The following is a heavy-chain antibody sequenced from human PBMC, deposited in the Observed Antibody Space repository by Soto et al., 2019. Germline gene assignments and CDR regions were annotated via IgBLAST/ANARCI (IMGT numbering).Heavy chain of an antibody. CDR2: IYHSGST. CDR3: ARAGGLGAVAADY. Sequence: QLQLQESGSGLVKPSQTLSLTCAVSGGSISSGGYSWSWIRQPPGKGLEWIGYIYHSGSTYYNPSLKSRVPISVDRSKNQFSLKLRSVTAADTAVYYCARAGGLGAVAADYWGQGTLVTVSS. J-gene: IGHJ4*02. V-gene: IGHV4-30-2*01. D-gene: IGHD6-19*01. CDR1: GGSISSGGYS.